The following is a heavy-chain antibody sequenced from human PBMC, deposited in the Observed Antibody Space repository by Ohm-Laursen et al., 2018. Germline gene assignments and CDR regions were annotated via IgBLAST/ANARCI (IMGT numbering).Heavy chain of an antibody. CDR1: GFIFSSYA. CDR3: AAPGSPEDY. V-gene: IGHV3-23*01. Sequence: GSLRLSCAASGFIFSSYAMMWVRQAPGKGLEWVAAISASGVRTYADSVKGRFTISRDNSKKTLNLQMNSLRADDTAVYYCAAPGSPEDYWGQGTLVTASS. J-gene: IGHJ4*02. CDR2: ISASGVRT. D-gene: IGHD1-26*01.